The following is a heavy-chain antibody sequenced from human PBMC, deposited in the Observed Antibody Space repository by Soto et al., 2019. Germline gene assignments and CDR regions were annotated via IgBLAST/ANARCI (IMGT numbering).Heavy chain of an antibody. V-gene: IGHV1-18*01. J-gene: IGHJ6*02. CDR2: ISGYNGST. CDR1: GYTFTSYA. D-gene: IGHD2-15*01. CDR3: ARGGKLLYYYYSGMDV. Sequence: ASVKVSCKASGYTFTSYAMHWVRQAPGQRLEWMGWISGYNGSTNYAQKLRGRVTMTIDTSTSTGYMELRSLTSDDTAVYYCARGGKLLYYYYSGMDVWGQGTTVTVSS.